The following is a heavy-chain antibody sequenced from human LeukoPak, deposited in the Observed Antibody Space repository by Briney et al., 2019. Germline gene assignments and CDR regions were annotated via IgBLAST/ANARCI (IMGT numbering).Heavy chain of an antibody. J-gene: IGHJ4*02. Sequence: SETLSLTXAVYGGSFSGYYWSWICQPPGKGLEWIGEINHSGSTNYNPSLKSRVTISVDTSKNQFSLKLSSVTAADTAVYYCASGRSWSQYRAFDYWGQGTLVTVSS. CDR2: INHSGST. CDR1: GGSFSGYY. D-gene: IGHD5-18*01. V-gene: IGHV4-34*01. CDR3: ASGRSWSQYRAFDY.